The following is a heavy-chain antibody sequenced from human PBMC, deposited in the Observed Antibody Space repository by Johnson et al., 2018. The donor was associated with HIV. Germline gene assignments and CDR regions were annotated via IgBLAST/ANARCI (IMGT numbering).Heavy chain of an antibody. Sequence: EQLLESGGGVVRPGGSLRLSCAAPGFTFDDYGMSWVRQATGKGLEWVSAIGTAGDTYFPGSVKGRFTISRDNSKNTLYLQMNSLRAEDTAVYYCARDPSRLRQSDIWGQGTMVTVSS. V-gene: IGHV3-13*01. D-gene: IGHD3-16*01. CDR2: IGTAGDT. CDR1: GFTFDDYG. J-gene: IGHJ3*02. CDR3: ARDPSRLRQSDI.